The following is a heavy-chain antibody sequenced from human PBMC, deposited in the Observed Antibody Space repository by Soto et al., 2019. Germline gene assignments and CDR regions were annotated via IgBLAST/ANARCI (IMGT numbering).Heavy chain of an antibody. J-gene: IGHJ4*02. V-gene: IGHV3-23*01. CDR3: AKDVAFTMVRGVIINGYYFDY. CDR2: ISGSGGST. Sequence: GGSLRLSCAASGFTFSSYAMSWVRQAPGKGLEWVSAISGSGGSTYYADSVKGRFTISRDNSKNTLYLQMNSLRAEDTAVYYCAKDVAFTMVRGVIINGYYFDYWGQGTLVTVSS. D-gene: IGHD3-10*01. CDR1: GFTFSSYA.